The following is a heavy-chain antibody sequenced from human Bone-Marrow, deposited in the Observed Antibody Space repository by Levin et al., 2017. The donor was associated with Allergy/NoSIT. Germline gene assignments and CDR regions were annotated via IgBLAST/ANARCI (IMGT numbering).Heavy chain of an antibody. Sequence: GESLKISCKTSGYTFNTFGISWVRQAPGQGLEWVGWISAYNGNTNEAQKVQGRLTMTTDTSTSTADMELRSLTSDDTAVYYCARGKNGVVDYWGQGSLDIVSS. CDR3: ARGKNGVVDY. J-gene: IGHJ4*02. CDR2: ISAYNGNT. V-gene: IGHV1-18*01. CDR1: GYTFNTFG. D-gene: IGHD2-8*01.